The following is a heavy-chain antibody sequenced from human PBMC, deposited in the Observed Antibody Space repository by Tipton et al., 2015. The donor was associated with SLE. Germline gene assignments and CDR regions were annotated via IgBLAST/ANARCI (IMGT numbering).Heavy chain of an antibody. J-gene: IGHJ2*01. V-gene: IGHV4-4*07. CDR3: ARGSDGEYVRYFDV. CDR2: ISSSGDR. D-gene: IGHD4-17*01. CDR1: GGSISFDY. Sequence: TLPLTCTVSGGSISFDYWSWIRQSAGRGIEWIGRISSSGDREYNPSLRSRVTMSIDASQNRVSLRLKSVSAADTAVYYCARGSDGEYVRYFDVWGPGTLVTVSS.